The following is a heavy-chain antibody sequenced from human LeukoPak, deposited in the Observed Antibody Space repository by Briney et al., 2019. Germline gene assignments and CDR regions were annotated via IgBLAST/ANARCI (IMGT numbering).Heavy chain of an antibody. CDR2: IWYDGSNK. V-gene: IGHV3-33*08. CDR3: ARDLDSSGYYFDY. D-gene: IGHD3-22*01. CDR1: GFTFSSYS. J-gene: IGHJ4*02. Sequence: GGSLRLSCAASGFTFSSYSMNWVRQAPGKGLEWVAVIWYDGSNKYYADSVKGRFTISRDNSKNTLYLQMNSLRAEDTAVYYCARDLDSSGYYFDYWGQGTLVTVSS.